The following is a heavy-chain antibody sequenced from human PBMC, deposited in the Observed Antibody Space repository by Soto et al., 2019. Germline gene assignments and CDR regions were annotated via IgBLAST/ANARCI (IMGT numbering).Heavy chain of an antibody. CDR3: AKDAPYYYDSSGYYGPFDY. D-gene: IGHD3-22*01. CDR1: GFTFCSYG. V-gene: IGHV3-30*18. J-gene: IGHJ4*02. CDR2: IAYDRTTK. Sequence: GGSLSLSCAASGFTFCSYGIHWVRQAPGKGLELLALIAYDRTTKHYADSVKGRFTISRDNSKNTLHLQMNSLRAEDTAMYYCAKDAPYYYDSSGYYGPFDYWGQGTLVTVPA.